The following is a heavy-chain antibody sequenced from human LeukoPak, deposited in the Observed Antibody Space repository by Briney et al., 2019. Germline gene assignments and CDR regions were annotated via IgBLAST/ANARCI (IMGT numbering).Heavy chain of an antibody. CDR3: AILGILTGRYFDY. Sequence: GGSLRLSCAASGFTFSSYGMHWVRQAPGKGLEWVAVISYDGSNKYYADSVKGRFTISRDNSKNTLYLQMNSLRAEDTAVYYCAILGILTGRYFDYWGQGTLVTVSS. CDR2: ISYDGSNK. D-gene: IGHD3-9*01. J-gene: IGHJ4*02. V-gene: IGHV3-30*03. CDR1: GFTFSSYG.